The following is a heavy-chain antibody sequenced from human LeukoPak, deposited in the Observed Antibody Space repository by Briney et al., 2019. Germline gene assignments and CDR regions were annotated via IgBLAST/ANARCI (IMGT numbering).Heavy chain of an antibody. CDR3: AKDSGSFDY. CDR1: GFTFSNYA. CDR2: ISDSGTNT. V-gene: IGHV3-23*01. Sequence: TGGSLRLSCAASGFTFSNYAMAWVRQAPGKGLEWVSAISDSGTNTYYADSVKGRFTVSRDNSKNTLYLQMNSLRAEDTAVYYCAKDSGSFDYWGQGTLVTVSS. J-gene: IGHJ4*02. D-gene: IGHD1-26*01.